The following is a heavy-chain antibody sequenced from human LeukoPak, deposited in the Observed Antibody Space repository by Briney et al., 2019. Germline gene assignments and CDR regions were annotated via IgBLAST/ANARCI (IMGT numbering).Heavy chain of an antibody. CDR2: INHSGST. CDR1: GGSFSGYY. D-gene: IGHD5-18*01. Sequence: PSETLSLTCAVYGGSFSGYYWSWIRQPPGKGLEWIGEINHSGSTNYNPSLKSRVTISVDTSKNQFSLKLSSVTAADTAVYYCARGRPYRRIQLWLMGPFDYWGQGTLVTVSS. V-gene: IGHV4-34*01. CDR3: ARGRPYRRIQLWLMGPFDY. J-gene: IGHJ4*02.